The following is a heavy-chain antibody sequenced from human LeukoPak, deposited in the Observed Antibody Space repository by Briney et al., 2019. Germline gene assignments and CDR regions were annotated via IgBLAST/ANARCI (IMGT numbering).Heavy chain of an antibody. D-gene: IGHD1-26*01. CDR1: GGSISSYY. V-gene: IGHV4-59*08. CDR2: IYYTGST. Sequence: SETLSLTCIVSGGSISSYYWSWIRQPPGKGLEWIGYIYYTGSTNYNPSLKSRVTISVDTSKNQLSLKLSSVTAADTAVYYCARQDSGSYLNPLDIWGQGTVVTVS. J-gene: IGHJ3*02. CDR3: ARQDSGSYLNPLDI.